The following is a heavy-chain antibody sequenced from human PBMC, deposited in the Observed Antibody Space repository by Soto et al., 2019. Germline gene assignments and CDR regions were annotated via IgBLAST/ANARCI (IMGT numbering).Heavy chain of an antibody. CDR2: FSYSGST. Sequence: SETLSLTCAVSGGSISSGGYSWSWIRQPPGKGLEWIGYFSYSGSTNYNPSLKSRVTMSGDTSKNLFSLKLNSVTAADTAVYYCARVPLPWGQGTLVTVSS. CDR3: ARVPLP. J-gene: IGHJ5*02. CDR1: GGSISSGGYS. V-gene: IGHV4-61*08.